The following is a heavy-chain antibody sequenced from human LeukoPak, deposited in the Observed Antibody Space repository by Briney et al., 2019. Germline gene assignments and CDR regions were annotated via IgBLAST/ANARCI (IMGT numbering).Heavy chain of an antibody. V-gene: IGHV4-59*02. Sequence: PSETLSLTCTVSGGFVNGYYWNWIREAPGKGLEWIGFIHYSGLTVYSPSLQSRVSMSVDTSSNQFSLDLSSVTAADTALYYCARDPPEDEWNSLDSWGQGILVTVSS. D-gene: IGHD1-7*01. J-gene: IGHJ4*02. CDR3: ARDPPEDEWNSLDS. CDR2: IHYSGLT. CDR1: GGFVNGYY.